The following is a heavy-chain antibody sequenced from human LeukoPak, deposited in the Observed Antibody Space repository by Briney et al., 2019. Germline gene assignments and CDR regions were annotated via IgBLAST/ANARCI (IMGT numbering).Heavy chain of an antibody. D-gene: IGHD6-13*01. CDR2: IYSGGST. J-gene: IGHJ4*02. CDR1: GFTVSSNY. CDR3: ARDLPLWAPSGSWIDY. Sequence: GGSLRLSCAASGFTVSSNYMSWVRQAPGKGLEWVSVIYSGGSTYYADSVKGRFTISRDNSKNTLYLQMNSLRAEDTAVYYCARDLPLWAPSGSWIDYWGQGTPVTVSS. V-gene: IGHV3-66*02.